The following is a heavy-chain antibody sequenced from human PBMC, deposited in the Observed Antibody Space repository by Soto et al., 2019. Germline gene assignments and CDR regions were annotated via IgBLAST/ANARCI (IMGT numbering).Heavy chain of an antibody. CDR2: LSASGDNT. V-gene: IGHV3-23*01. CDR1: GFTFSIYA. J-gene: IGHJ4*02. Sequence: EVKLLESGGGLVQPGGSLRLSCAASGFTFSIYAMNWVRLAPGKGLEWVSALSASGDNTYYADSVKGRFTISRDNSKNTLYLQMTSLRAEDTAVYYCAKAGTHSYSDCWGQGTLVTVSS. CDR3: AKAGTHSYSDC. D-gene: IGHD1-1*01.